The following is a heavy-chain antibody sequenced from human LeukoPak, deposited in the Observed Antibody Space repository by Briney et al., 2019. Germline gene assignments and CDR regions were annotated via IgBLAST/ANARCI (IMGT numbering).Heavy chain of an antibody. J-gene: IGHJ4*02. V-gene: IGHV7-4-1*02. D-gene: IGHD3-10*01. CDR3: ARDPNELLWFGEYNMPDDY. CDR2: INTNTGNP. CDR1: GYTFTSYA. Sequence: ASVKVSCKASGYTFTSYAMNWVRQAPGQGLEWMGWINTNTGNPTYAQGFTGRFVFSLDTSVSTAYLQISSLKAEDTAVYYCARDPNELLWFGEYNMPDDYWGQGTLVTVSS.